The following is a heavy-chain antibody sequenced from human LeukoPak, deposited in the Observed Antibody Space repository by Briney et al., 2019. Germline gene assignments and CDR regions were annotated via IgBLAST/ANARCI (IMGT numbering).Heavy chain of an antibody. J-gene: IGHJ4*02. Sequence: GGCLRLSCAASGFTFNNYWMSWVRQAPGKGLEWVANIKQDGSEKYYVDSVKGRFTISRDNAKNSLYLQMNSLRAEDTAVYYCASGGGYNSLYYWGQGTLVTVSS. D-gene: IGHD5-24*01. CDR3: ASGGGYNSLYY. V-gene: IGHV3-7*01. CDR1: GFTFNNYW. CDR2: IKQDGSEK.